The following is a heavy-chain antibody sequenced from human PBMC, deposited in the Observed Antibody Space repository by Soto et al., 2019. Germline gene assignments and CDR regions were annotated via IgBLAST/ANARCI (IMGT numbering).Heavy chain of an antibody. CDR1: GFSFGIYS. V-gene: IGHV3-48*02. J-gene: IGHJ5*02. Sequence: EVQLVESGGGLVQRGGSLRLSCAASGFSFGIYSMNWVRQAPGKGLEWISYINGSSSTMYYADSVKGRFIISSDNAENSLYLQMNSLRDDDTAVYFCARGDRFRCSGGRCYSDGLFLSWGQGTLVTVSS. D-gene: IGHD2-15*01. CDR2: INGSSSTM. CDR3: ARGDRFRCSGGRCYSDGLFLS.